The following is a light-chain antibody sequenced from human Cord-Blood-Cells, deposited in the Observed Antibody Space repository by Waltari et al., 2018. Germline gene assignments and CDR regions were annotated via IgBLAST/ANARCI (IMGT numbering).Light chain of an antibody. V-gene: IGKV4-1*01. CDR1: ESVLYSSNNKNY. CDR2: WAS. J-gene: IGKJ3*01. Sequence: DIVMTQSPDSLAVSLGERATINGKSSESVLYSSNNKNYLAWYQQKPGQPPNLLIYWASTRESVVPDRFSGSGSGTDFTLTISSLQAEDVAVYYCQQYYSTPFTFGPGTKVDIK. CDR3: QQYYSTPFT.